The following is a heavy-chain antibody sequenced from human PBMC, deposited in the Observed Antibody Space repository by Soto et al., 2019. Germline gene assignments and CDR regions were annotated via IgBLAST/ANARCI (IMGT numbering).Heavy chain of an antibody. Sequence: SVKVSCKASGGTFSSYTISWVRQAPGQGLEWMGRIIPILGIANYAQKFQGRVTITADKSTSTAYMELSSLRSEDTAVYYCARDRSGSGSPDYWGQGTLVTVSS. CDR3: ARDRSGSGSPDY. D-gene: IGHD3-10*01. CDR2: IIPILGIA. CDR1: GGTFSSYT. J-gene: IGHJ4*02. V-gene: IGHV1-69*04.